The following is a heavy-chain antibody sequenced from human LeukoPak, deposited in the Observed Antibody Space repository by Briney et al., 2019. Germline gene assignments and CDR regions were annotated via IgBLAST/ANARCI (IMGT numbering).Heavy chain of an antibody. D-gene: IGHD6-13*01. CDR1: GFTFSSYA. Sequence: PGGSLRLSCAASGFTFSSYAMSWVRQAPGMGLEWVSVIYSGGSTYYADSVKGRFTISRDNSKNTLYLQMNSLRAEDTAVYYCARVIPGSSSWDDAFDIWGQGTMVTVSS. CDR2: IYSGGST. J-gene: IGHJ3*02. CDR3: ARVIPGSSSWDDAFDI. V-gene: IGHV3-53*01.